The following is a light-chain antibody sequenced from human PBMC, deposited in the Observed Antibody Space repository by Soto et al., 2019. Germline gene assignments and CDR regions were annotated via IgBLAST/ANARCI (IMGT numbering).Light chain of an antibody. CDR1: QSISSW. V-gene: IGKV1-5*03. CDR2: KSS. CDR3: QQYNSYPVT. Sequence: DIQMTQSPSTLSASVGDRVTITCRASQSISSWLDWYQQKPGKAPKLLIYKSSSLESGVSSRISISLSGTEFPLSNVNMQPDNFDTYYFQQYNSYPVTFEPGNKVDI. J-gene: IGKJ3*01.